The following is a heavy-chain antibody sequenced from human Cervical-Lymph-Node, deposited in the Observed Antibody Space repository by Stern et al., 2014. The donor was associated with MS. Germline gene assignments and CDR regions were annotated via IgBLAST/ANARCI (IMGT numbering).Heavy chain of an antibody. CDR3: VRRRDSAGYDTFDL. D-gene: IGHD3-22*01. CDR1: GYTFSNFW. Sequence: DQLVQSGAEVKKPGESLKISCRTSGYTFSNFWIGWVRQMPGKGLEWLGGIYPADSDTTYSPSFQGQVTISADESISTAYLQWRSLKASDTAMYYCVRRRDSAGYDTFDLWGQGTMLIVSS. J-gene: IGHJ3*01. CDR2: IYPADSDT. V-gene: IGHV5-51*01.